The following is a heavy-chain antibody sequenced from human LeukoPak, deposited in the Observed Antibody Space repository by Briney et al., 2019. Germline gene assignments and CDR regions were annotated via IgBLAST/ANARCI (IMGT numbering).Heavy chain of an antibody. CDR2: IHYSGGT. V-gene: IGHV4-59*01. CDR3: ARVASSGWSGGPFEY. J-gene: IGHJ4*02. CDR1: GGSISSYY. D-gene: IGHD6-19*01. Sequence: SETLSLTRTVSGGSISSYYWSWIRQPPGKGLEWIGYIHYSGGTKYNPSLKSRVSISLDTSKNQFSLKVNSVTAADTAVYYCARVASSGWSGGPFEYWGQGSLVTVSS.